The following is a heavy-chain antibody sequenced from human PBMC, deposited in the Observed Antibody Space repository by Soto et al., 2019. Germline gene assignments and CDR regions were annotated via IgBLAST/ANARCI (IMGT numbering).Heavy chain of an antibody. Sequence: QVQLQQWGAGLLKPSETLSLTCAVYGGSFSGYYWSWIRQPPVKGLEWIGEINHSGSTNYNPSLMSRVTISVDTSKNQFSLKLSSVTAADTAVYYCARARRYCSGGSCYSIWFDYWGQGTLVTVSS. CDR3: ARARRYCSGGSCYSIWFDY. CDR1: GGSFSGYY. CDR2: INHSGST. V-gene: IGHV4-34*01. J-gene: IGHJ4*02. D-gene: IGHD2-15*01.